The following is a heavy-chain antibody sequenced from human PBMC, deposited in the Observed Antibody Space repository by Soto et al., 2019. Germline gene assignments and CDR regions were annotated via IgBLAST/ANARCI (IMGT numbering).Heavy chain of an antibody. J-gene: IGHJ6*02. V-gene: IGHV3-23*01. D-gene: IGHD3-3*01. CDR3: AKDPSYLDGVVIIGPDYYYYGMDV. CDR1: GFTFSSYA. CDR2: ISGSGGST. Sequence: GSLRLSCAASGFTFSSYAMSWVRQAPGKGLEWVSAISGSGGSTYYADSVKGRFTISRDNSKNTLYLQMNSLRAEDTAVYYCAKDPSYLDGVVIIGPDYYYYGMDVWGQGTTVTVSS.